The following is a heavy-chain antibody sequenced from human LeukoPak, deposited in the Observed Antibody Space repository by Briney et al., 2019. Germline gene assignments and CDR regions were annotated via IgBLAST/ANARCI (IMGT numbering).Heavy chain of an antibody. D-gene: IGHD3-10*01. Sequence: PSETLSLTCTVSGGSISSYYWSWIRQPPGKGLEWFGYIYYSGSTNYNPSLKSRVTISVDTSKNQFSLKLSSVTAADTAVYYCARGLTMVRGAMFEFDPWGQGTLVTVSS. CDR3: ARGLTMVRGAMFEFDP. CDR2: IYYSGST. J-gene: IGHJ5*02. CDR1: GGSISSYY. V-gene: IGHV4-59*01.